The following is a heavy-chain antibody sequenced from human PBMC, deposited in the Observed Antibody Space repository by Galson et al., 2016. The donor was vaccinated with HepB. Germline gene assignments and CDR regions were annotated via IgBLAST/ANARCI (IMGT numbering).Heavy chain of an antibody. CDR1: GYSFTSYW. J-gene: IGHJ6*02. V-gene: IGHV5-10-1*01. CDR3: ARYRGYYGMDV. Sequence: QSGAEVKKPGESLRVSFKGCGYSFTSYWTSWVRQMPGKGLERMGRIDPSDSYTHQSPSFQGHVTISADKSISTAYLQWSSLKASDTAMYYCARYRGYYGMDVWGQGTTVTVSS. D-gene: IGHD3-10*01. CDR2: IDPSDSYT.